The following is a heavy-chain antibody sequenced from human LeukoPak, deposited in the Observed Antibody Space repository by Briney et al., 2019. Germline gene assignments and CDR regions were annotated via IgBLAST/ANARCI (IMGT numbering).Heavy chain of an antibody. D-gene: IGHD3-22*01. CDR3: AKDRGRLYDSSGYYYVAAEYFQH. J-gene: IGHJ1*01. V-gene: IGHV3-23*01. CDR1: GFTLSSYA. Sequence: GGTLRLSCAASGFTLSSYAMSWVRQAPGKGLEWVSAISGSGGSTYYADSVKGRFTISRDNSKNTLHLQMNSLRAEDTAVYYCAKDRGRLYDSSGYYYVAAEYFQHWGQGTLVTVSS. CDR2: ISGSGGST.